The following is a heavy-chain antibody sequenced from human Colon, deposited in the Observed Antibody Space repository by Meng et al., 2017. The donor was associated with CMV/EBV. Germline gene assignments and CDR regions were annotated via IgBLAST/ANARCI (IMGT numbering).Heavy chain of an antibody. J-gene: IGHJ6*02. D-gene: IGHD3-10*01. CDR1: EFSFSSYN. Sequence: GGSLRLSCVVSEFSFSSYNFNWVRLAPGKGLEWVASISSTSTYIYYADSVKGRFTVSRDNSKNSLYLQMNSLRAEDTVVYYCANQMTWNYYHVMDLWGQGTTVTVSS. CDR2: ISSTSTYI. CDR3: ANQMTWNYYHVMDL. V-gene: IGHV3-21*01.